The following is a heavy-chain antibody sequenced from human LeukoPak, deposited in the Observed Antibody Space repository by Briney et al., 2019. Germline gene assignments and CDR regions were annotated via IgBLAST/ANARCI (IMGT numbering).Heavy chain of an antibody. D-gene: IGHD3-10*01. J-gene: IGHJ6*02. CDR3: AKDLGGSAIWPYYYGMDV. V-gene: IGHV3-23*01. CDR1: GFTFSSYA. Sequence: GGSLRLSCAASGFTFSSYAMSWVRQAPGKGLEWVSAISGSGGSTYYADSVKGRFTISRDNSKNTLYLQMNSLRAEDTAVYYCAKDLGGSAIWPYYYGMDVWGQGTTVTVSS. CDR2: ISGSGGST.